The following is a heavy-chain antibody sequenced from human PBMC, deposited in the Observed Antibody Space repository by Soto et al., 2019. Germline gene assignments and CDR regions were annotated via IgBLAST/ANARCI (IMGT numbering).Heavy chain of an antibody. Sequence: PGGSLRLSCAASGFPVSIYGMHLVRQSPGKGLEWVAVISYDGGKEYYADYVKGRFTISRDNSKNTLYLQMNSLRAEDTAVYHCAKDRGGSGSDWGQGNXVTVSS. D-gene: IGHD3-22*01. CDR3: AKDRGGSGSD. CDR1: GFPVSIYG. CDR2: ISYDGGKE. J-gene: IGHJ4*02. V-gene: IGHV3-30*18.